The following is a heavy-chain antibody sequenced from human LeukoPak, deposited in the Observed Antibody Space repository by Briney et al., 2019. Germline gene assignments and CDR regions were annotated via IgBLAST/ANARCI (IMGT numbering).Heavy chain of an antibody. D-gene: IGHD3-10*01. CDR1: GGSISSYY. CDR2: IYYSGST. Sequence: SETLSLTCTVSGGSISSYYWSWLRQSPRKGLEWIGCIYYSGSTNYNPSLKSRVTISIDTSKNQFSLRLSSVTAADTAVYYCARGDAMLRGVIDELDPWGQGTLVTVSS. J-gene: IGHJ5*02. V-gene: IGHV4-59*01. CDR3: ARGDAMLRGVIDELDP.